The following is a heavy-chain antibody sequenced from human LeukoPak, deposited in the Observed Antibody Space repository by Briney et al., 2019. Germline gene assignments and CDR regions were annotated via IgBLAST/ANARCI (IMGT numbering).Heavy chain of an antibody. Sequence: SETLSLTCAVYGGSFSGYYWSWIRQPPGKGLEWIGEINHSGSTNYNPSLKSRVTISVDTSKNQFSLKLSSVTAADTAAYYCARGDRRYYYDSSGNPRWFDPWGQGTLVTVSS. J-gene: IGHJ5*02. CDR3: ARGDRRYYYDSSGNPRWFDP. CDR2: INHSGST. D-gene: IGHD3-22*01. V-gene: IGHV4-34*01. CDR1: GGSFSGYY.